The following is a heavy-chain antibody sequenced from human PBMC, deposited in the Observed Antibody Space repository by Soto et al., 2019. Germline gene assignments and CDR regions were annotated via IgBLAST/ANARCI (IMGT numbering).Heavy chain of an antibody. V-gene: IGHV1-3*01. CDR2: INSDNGNT. CDR1: GLTFITHA. J-gene: IGHJ5*02. D-gene: IGHD4-4*01. CDR3: ARHRAPTVTDNWFDP. Sequence: GASVKVSCKASGLTFITHAIHWVRQAPGQRLEWMGWINSDNGNTKYSQKFQGRVTITRDTSASTAYMELSSLRSEDTAVYYCARHRAPTVTDNWFDPWGQGTLVTVSS.